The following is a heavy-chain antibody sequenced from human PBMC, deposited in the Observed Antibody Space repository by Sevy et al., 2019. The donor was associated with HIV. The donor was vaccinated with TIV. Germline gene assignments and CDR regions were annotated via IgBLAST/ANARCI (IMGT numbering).Heavy chain of an antibody. CDR1: GFTFSNYW. D-gene: IGHD2-15*01. CDR2: IKQDGFEK. CDR3: ARDELLGGYCSGGSCYPYDAFDI. V-gene: IGHV3-7*01. Sequence: GGSLRLSCAASGFTFSNYWMNWVRQAPGKGLEWVANIKQDGFEKYFVDSVKGRFTISRDNAKNSLYLQMNSLRAEDRAVYYCARDELLGGYCSGGSCYPYDAFDIWGQGTMVTVS. J-gene: IGHJ3*02.